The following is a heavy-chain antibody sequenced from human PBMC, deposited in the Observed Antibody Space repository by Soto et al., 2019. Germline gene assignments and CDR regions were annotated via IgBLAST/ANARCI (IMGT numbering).Heavy chain of an antibody. J-gene: IGHJ5*02. CDR2: INPNSGGT. CDR3: ARAQQLPFDWFDP. V-gene: IGHV1-2*04. Sequence: SSVKVSCKASGYTFTGYYMHWVRQAPGQGLEWMGWINPNSGGTNYAQKFQGWVTMTRDTSISTAYMELSRLRSDDTAVYYCARAQQLPFDWFDPWGQGTLVTVSS. D-gene: IGHD6-13*01. CDR1: GYTFTGYY.